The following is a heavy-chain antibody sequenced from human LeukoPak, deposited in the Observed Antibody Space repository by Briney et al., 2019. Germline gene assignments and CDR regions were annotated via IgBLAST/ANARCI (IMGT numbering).Heavy chain of an antibody. V-gene: IGHV3-30*18. CDR3: AKAQAYGGFDY. Sequence: GGSLRLSCAASGFTFSSYGMHWVRQAPGKGLEWVAVISYDGSNKYYADSVKGRFTISRDNSKNTLYLQMNSLRAKDTAVYYCAKAQAYGGFDYWGQGTLVTVSS. CDR1: GFTFSSYG. J-gene: IGHJ4*02. D-gene: IGHD3-16*01. CDR2: ISYDGSNK.